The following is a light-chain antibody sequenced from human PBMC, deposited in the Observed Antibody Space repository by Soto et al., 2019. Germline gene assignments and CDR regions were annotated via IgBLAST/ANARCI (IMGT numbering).Light chain of an antibody. CDR1: QGLTSW. CDR3: QQTSSFPRT. Sequence: DVQMTQSPSSVSAAVGDRVTITCRASQGLTSWLAWYQQKPGKAPKLLIYAASSLQSGVPSRFSGDGSETDFTLTIRSLQPEDFATYYCQQTSSFPRTFGGRTKVEIK. CDR2: AAS. V-gene: IGKV1-12*01. J-gene: IGKJ4*01.